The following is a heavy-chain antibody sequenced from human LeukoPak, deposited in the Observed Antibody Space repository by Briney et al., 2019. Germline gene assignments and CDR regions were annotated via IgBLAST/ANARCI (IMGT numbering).Heavy chain of an antibody. Sequence: GASVKVSCKASGYTFTSYGISWVRQAPGQGLEWMGWISAYNGNTNYAQKLQGRVTMTTDTSTSTAYMELSSLRSEDTAVYYCAKVATGDYYYYYMDVWGKGTTVTVSS. V-gene: IGHV1-18*01. J-gene: IGHJ6*03. D-gene: IGHD7-27*01. CDR2: ISAYNGNT. CDR3: AKVATGDYYYYYMDV. CDR1: GYTFTSYG.